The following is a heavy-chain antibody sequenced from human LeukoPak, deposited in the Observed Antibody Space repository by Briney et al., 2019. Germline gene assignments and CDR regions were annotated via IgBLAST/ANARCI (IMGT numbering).Heavy chain of an antibody. Sequence: GGSLRLSCAASGFTFDDYAMHWVRQAPGKGLEWVSAISWNSGSIGYADSVKGRFTISRDNAKDSLYLQMNSLRAEDTAVYYCARDGGIVATIYYFDYWGQGTLVTVSS. D-gene: IGHD5-12*01. CDR3: ARDGGIVATIYYFDY. J-gene: IGHJ4*02. CDR2: ISWNSGSI. CDR1: GFTFDDYA. V-gene: IGHV3-9*01.